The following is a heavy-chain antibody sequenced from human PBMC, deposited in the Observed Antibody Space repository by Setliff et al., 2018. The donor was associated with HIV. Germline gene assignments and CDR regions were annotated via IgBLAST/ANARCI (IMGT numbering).Heavy chain of an antibody. J-gene: IGHJ4*02. Sequence: SVKVSCKASGGSFTSFAISWVRQAPGQGLEWMGGSIPIYGTPNYAQKFQGRITISTDASTSTAYMELNSLRSEDTAVYYCARNDASGSYYRLDYWGQGTLVTVSS. CDR3: ARNDASGSYYRLDY. V-gene: IGHV1-69*05. CDR1: GGSFTSFA. D-gene: IGHD3-10*01. CDR2: SIPIYGTP.